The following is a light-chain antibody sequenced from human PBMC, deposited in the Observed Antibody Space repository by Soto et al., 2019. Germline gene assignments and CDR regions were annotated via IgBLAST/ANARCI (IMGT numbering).Light chain of an antibody. V-gene: IGLV2-14*01. CDR1: SGDVGAYNY. Sequence: QSALTQPASVSGSPGQSITISCTGTSGDVGAYNYVSWYQQHPGKAPRLMIYDVSNRPSGASNRFSGSKSGNTASLTISGLQAEDEADYYCSSYGGFNNVLFGGGTKVTVL. CDR2: DVS. J-gene: IGLJ2*01. CDR3: SSYGGFNNVL.